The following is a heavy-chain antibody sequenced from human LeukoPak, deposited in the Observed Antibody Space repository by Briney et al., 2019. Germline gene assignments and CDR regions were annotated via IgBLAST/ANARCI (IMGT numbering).Heavy chain of an antibody. CDR1: GGTFSNYA. V-gene: IGHV1-69*13. CDR2: ITPLFGTA. D-gene: IGHD1-14*01. CDR3: ARDSSEIRSLIVH. Sequence: SVKVSCKASGGTFSNYAINWVRQAPGQGLEWMGGITPLFGTAKYAQKFQGRVTIIADESTSTAYMELSSPRSEDTAVYYCARDSSEIRSLIVHWGQGTLVTVSS. J-gene: IGHJ1*01.